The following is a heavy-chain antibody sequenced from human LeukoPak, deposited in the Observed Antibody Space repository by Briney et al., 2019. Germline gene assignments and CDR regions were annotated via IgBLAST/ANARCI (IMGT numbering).Heavy chain of an antibody. CDR3: ARGRLYGGTFLDY. V-gene: IGHV4-34*01. J-gene: IGHJ4*02. D-gene: IGHD4-23*01. CDR1: GGSFSGYY. Sequence: PSETLSLTCAVYGGSFSGYYWSWIRQPPGKGLEWIGEINHSGSTNYNPSLKSRVTISVDTSKNQFSLKLSSVTAADTTVYYCARGRLYGGTFLDYWGQGTLVTVSS. CDR2: INHSGST.